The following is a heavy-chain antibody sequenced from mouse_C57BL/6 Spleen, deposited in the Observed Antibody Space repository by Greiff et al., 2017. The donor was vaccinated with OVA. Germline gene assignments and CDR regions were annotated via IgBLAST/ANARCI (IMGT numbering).Heavy chain of an antibody. V-gene: IGHV5-4*01. Sequence: EVKLMESGGGLVKPGGSLKLSCAASGFTFSSYAMSWVRQTPEKRLEWVATISDGGSYTYYPDNVKGRFTISRDNAKNNLYLQMSHLKSEDTAMYYCAREGSITTVVATRYFDVWGTGTTVTGSS. CDR1: GFTFSSYA. D-gene: IGHD1-1*01. CDR2: ISDGGSYT. CDR3: AREGSITTVVATRYFDV. J-gene: IGHJ1*03.